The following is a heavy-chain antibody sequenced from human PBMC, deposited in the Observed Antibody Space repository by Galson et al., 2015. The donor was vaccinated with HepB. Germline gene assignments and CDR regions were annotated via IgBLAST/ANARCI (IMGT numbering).Heavy chain of an antibody. D-gene: IGHD1-26*01. CDR3: VTDLEQSGSYIY. CDR1: GFTFSTYA. J-gene: IGHJ4*02. CDR2: IRGSGSNT. Sequence: SLRLSCAASGFTFSTYAMSWVRQAPGKGLQWVSAIRGSGSNTYYADSVKGRFTISRDNSKNTLYLQMNSLRADDTAVYYCVTDLEQSGSYIYWGQGTLVTVFS. V-gene: IGHV3-23*01.